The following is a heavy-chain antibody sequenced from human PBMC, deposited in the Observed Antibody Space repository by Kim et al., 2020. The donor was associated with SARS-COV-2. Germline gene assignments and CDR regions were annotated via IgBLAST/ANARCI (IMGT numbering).Heavy chain of an antibody. CDR1: GFTFSSYS. CDR2: ISSSSSYI. J-gene: IGHJ4*02. CDR3: AREYYYDSSGYRTLAY. V-gene: IGHV3-21*01. D-gene: IGHD3-22*01. Sequence: GGSLRLSCAASGFTFSSYSMNWVRQAPGKGLEWVSSISSSSSYIYYADSVKGRFTISRDNAKNSLYLQMNSLRAEDTAVYYCAREYYYDSSGYRTLAYWGQGTLVTVSS.